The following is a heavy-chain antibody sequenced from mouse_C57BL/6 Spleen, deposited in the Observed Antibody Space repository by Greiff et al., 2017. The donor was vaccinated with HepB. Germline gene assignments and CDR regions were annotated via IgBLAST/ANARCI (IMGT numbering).Heavy chain of an antibody. CDR1: GFNIKDDY. J-gene: IGHJ3*01. D-gene: IGHD2-3*01. V-gene: IGHV14-4*01. CDR2: IDPENGDT. CDR3: TIGDGYYGFAY. Sequence: EVQLVESGAELVRPGASVKLSCTASGFNIKDDYMHWVKQRPEQGLEWIGWIDPENGDTEYASKFQGKATITADTSSNTAYLQLSSLTSEDTAVYYCTIGDGYYGFAYWGQGTLVTVSA.